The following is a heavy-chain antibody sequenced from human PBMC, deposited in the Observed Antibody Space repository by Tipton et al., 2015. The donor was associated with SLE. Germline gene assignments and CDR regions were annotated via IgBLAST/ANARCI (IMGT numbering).Heavy chain of an antibody. CDR2: INHSGST. CDR3: ARDRSHDPRVLDY. V-gene: IGHV4-34*01. Sequence: TLSLTCAVYGGSFSGYYWSWIRQPPGKRLEWIGEINHSGSTNYNPSLKSRVTISVDPSKNQFSLKLNSVTAADTAVYYCARDRSHDPRVLDYWGQGTLVTVSS. J-gene: IGHJ4*02. CDR1: GGSFSGYY. D-gene: IGHD3-16*01.